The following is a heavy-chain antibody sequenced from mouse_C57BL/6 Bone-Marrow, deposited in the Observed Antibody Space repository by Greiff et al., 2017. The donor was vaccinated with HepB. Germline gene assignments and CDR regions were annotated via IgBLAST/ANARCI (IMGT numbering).Heavy chain of an antibody. D-gene: IGHD2-2*01. CDR3: ARYGWLRDY. V-gene: IGHV1-9*01. J-gene: IGHJ2*01. CDR1: GYTFTGYW. CDR2: IVPGSGRT. Sequence: QVQLKESGAELMKPGASVKLSCKATGYTFTGYWIEWVKQRPGHGLDWIGEIVPGSGRTNYNEKFKGKATFTADTSSNTAYMQLSSLTTEDSAIYYCARYGWLRDYWGQGTTLTVSS.